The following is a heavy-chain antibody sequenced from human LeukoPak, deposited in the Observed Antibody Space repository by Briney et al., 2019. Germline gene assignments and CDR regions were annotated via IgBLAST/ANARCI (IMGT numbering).Heavy chain of an antibody. CDR3: ATVAGHDVRGVSTFYFDY. CDR1: GFTFRNYG. D-gene: IGHD3-10*02. Sequence: GGSLRLSCAASGFTFRNYGMHWVRQAPGKGLEGVAVIWYDGSNKYYADSVKGRFTISRDNSKNTLYMQMNSLRDEDTAVYYCATVAGHDVRGVSTFYFDYWGQGTLVTVSS. J-gene: IGHJ4*02. V-gene: IGHV3-33*01. CDR2: IWYDGSNK.